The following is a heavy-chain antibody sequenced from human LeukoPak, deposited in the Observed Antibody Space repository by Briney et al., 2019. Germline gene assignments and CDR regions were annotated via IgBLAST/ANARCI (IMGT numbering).Heavy chain of an antibody. V-gene: IGHV4-34*01. D-gene: IGHD2-2*01. CDR1: GVSFSGYY. CDR3: ARGPTHDARGY. CDR2: INHSGST. J-gene: IGHJ4*02. Sequence: SETLSLTCAVYGVSFSGYYWSWIRQPPGKGLEWIGEINHSGSTNYNPSLKSRVTISVDTSKNQFSLKLSSVTAADTAVYYCARGPTHDARGYWGQGTLVTVSS.